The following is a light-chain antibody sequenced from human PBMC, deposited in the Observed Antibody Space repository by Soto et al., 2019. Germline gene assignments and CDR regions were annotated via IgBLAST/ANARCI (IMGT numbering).Light chain of an antibody. Sequence: DIQMTQSPSSVSASVGDRVTITCRASQGISSWLAWFQQQPGKAPKLLIYKASNLQSGVPSRFSGSGSGTDFTLTISSLQPEDFGTYYCQQSYSTPLTFGGGTKVDIK. CDR2: KAS. CDR1: QGISSW. CDR3: QQSYSTPLT. J-gene: IGKJ4*01. V-gene: IGKV1-12*01.